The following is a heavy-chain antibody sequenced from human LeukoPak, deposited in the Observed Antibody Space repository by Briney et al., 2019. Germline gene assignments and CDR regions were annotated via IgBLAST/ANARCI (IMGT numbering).Heavy chain of an antibody. CDR1: GYTFTGYY. Sequence: ASVKVSCKASGYTFTGYYMHWVRQSPGPGLEWMGRINPNSGGATYAQKFQGRVTLTRDTYIKTADMELSSLRSDDTAVCYCARDGYSEWTGVSAFDIWGQGTMVTVSS. CDR3: ARDGYSEWTGVSAFDI. CDR2: INPNSGGA. D-gene: IGHD6-13*01. V-gene: IGHV1-2*06. J-gene: IGHJ3*02.